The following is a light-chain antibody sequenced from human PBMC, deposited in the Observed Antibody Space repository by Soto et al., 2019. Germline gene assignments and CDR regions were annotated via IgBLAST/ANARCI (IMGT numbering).Light chain of an antibody. Sequence: EIVLTQSPGTLSLSPGERATLSCRASQSVSSNYLAWYQQKPGQAPRLLIYGASIRATGLPDRFSGSGSGTDFTLTISRLEPEVFAVYYCQQYGSSYTFGQGTKLEIK. CDR2: GAS. V-gene: IGKV3-20*01. J-gene: IGKJ2*01. CDR3: QQYGSSYT. CDR1: QSVSSNY.